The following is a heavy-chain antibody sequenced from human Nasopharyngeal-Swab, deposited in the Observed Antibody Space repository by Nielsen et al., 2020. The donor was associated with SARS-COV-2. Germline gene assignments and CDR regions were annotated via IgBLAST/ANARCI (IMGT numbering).Heavy chain of an antibody. CDR3: ARKVLEGYYYYGMDV. CDR2: IIPIFGTA. Sequence: SVKVSCKASGGTFSSYAISWVRQAPGQGLEWMGGIIPIFGTANYAQKFQGRVTITADKSTSTAYMELSSLRSEDTAVHYCARKVLEGYYYYGMDVWGQGTTVTVPS. V-gene: IGHV1-69*06. D-gene: IGHD3-3*01. J-gene: IGHJ6*02. CDR1: GGTFSSYA.